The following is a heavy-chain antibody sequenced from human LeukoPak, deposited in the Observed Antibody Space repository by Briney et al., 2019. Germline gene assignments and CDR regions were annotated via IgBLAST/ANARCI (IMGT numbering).Heavy chain of an antibody. J-gene: IGHJ4*02. Sequence: GGSLRLSCAASGFTFSSYSMNWVRQAPGKGLEWVANIKQDGSEKYYVDSVKGRFTISRDNAKNSLYLQMNSLRAEDTAVYYCARVGPIWFGELGGFDYWGQGTLVTVSS. CDR3: ARVGPIWFGELGGFDY. D-gene: IGHD3-10*01. CDR1: GFTFSSYS. CDR2: IKQDGSEK. V-gene: IGHV3-7*03.